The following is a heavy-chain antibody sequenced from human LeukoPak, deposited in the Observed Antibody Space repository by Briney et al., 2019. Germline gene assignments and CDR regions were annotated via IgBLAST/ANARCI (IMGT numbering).Heavy chain of an antibody. CDR2: IYYSGST. D-gene: IGHD3-16*02. CDR3: ARVYYDYVWGSYRYPSVSFDY. V-gene: IGHV4-59*01. CDR1: GGSFSSYY. J-gene: IGHJ4*02. Sequence: SETLSLTCAVYGGSFSSYYWSWIRQPPGKGLEWIGYIYYSGSTNYNPSLKSRVTISVDTSKNQFSLKLSSVTAADTAVYYCARVYYDYVWGSYRYPSVSFDYWGQGTLVTVSS.